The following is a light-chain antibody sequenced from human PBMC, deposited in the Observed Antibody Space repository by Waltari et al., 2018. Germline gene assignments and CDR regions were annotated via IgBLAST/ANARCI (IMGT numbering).Light chain of an antibody. CDR1: SSNIGSNT. V-gene: IGLV1-44*01. CDR3: AAWDDSLNGLYV. Sequence: QSVLTQPPSASGTAGQRVTISCSGRSSNIGSNTVTYYQQLLGTAPKLLIYSNNQRPSGVPDRFSGSKSGTSASLAISVLQSEDEADYNCAAWDDSLNGLYVFGTGTKVTVL. CDR2: SNN. J-gene: IGLJ1*01.